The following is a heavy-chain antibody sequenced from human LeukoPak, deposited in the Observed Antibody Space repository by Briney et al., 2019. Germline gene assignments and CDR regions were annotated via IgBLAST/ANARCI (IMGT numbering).Heavy chain of an antibody. V-gene: IGHV4-39*01. CDR1: GASVTSGGFY. CDR2: VYYTGST. CDR3: ARHSGSGSLSRPFDP. D-gene: IGHD3-10*01. Sequence: SETLSLTCSVSGASVTSGGFYWGWLRQPPGKGPKWIATVYYTGSTYYNPSLKSRVTISIDTSKNQFSLRLTSVTTTDTAIYHCARHSGSGSLSRPFDPWGQGTLVTVSS. J-gene: IGHJ5*02.